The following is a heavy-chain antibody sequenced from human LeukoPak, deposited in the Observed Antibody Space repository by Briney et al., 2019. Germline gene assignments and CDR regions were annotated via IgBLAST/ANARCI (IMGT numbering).Heavy chain of an antibody. CDR3: ARLTPRYYYDGMDV. CDR1: GGSISRYY. J-gene: IGHJ6*02. Sequence: SETLSLTRSVSGGSISRYYWSWLRQPPAKGLEWVGYIYYSRSTNYNPSLKSRVTISVDTSKTQFSLKLSSVTAADTAVYYCARLTPRYYYDGMDVWGQGTTVTVSS. CDR2: IYYSRST. V-gene: IGHV4-59*01.